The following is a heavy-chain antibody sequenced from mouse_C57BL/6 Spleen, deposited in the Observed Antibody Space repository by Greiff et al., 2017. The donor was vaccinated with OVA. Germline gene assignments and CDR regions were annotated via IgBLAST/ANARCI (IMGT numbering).Heavy chain of an antibody. J-gene: IGHJ1*03. V-gene: IGHV1-85*01. CDR3: ARRGYYGSKYFEV. CDR1: GYTFTSYD. D-gene: IGHD1-1*01. Sequence: QVQLQQSGPELVKPGASVKLSCKASGYTFTSYDINWVNPRPGQGLEWIGWIYPRDGSTKYNEKFKGKATLTVDTSSSTAYMERHSLTSEDSAVYFWARRGYYGSKYFEVWGTGTTVTVSS. CDR2: IYPRDGST.